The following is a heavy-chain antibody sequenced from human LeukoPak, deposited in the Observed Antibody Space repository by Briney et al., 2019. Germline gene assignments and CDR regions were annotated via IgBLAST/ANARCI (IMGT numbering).Heavy chain of an antibody. V-gene: IGHV3-23*01. Sequence: GGSLRLSCAASGFTFSAYAMTWVRQAPGSGLEWVSGISGNGGDTYYADSVKGRFTISRDNSKNTLYLQVNSLRAEDTAVYYCAKDRIVGIPPYSSTLYYFDYWGQGTLVTVSS. J-gene: IGHJ4*02. CDR3: AKDRIVGIPPYSSTLYYFDY. CDR1: GFTFSAYA. D-gene: IGHD2-2*01. CDR2: ISGNGGDT.